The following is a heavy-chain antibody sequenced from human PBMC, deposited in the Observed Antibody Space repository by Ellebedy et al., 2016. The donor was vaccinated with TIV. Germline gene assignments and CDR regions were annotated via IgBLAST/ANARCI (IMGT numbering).Heavy chain of an antibody. J-gene: IGHJ5*02. CDR3: ARMHSGSYNS. CDR1: GGSFSGYY. V-gene: IGHV4-34*01. Sequence: SETLSLTCAVYGGSFSGYYWSWIRQPPGKGLEWIGEINHSGSTNYNPSLKSRVTISVDPSKNQFSLKLSSVTAAATALYHCARMHSGSYNSWGQGTLVTVSS. CDR2: INHSGST. D-gene: IGHD1-26*01.